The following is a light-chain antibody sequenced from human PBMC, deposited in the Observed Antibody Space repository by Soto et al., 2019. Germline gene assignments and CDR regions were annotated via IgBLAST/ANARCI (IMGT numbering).Light chain of an antibody. V-gene: IGLV2-14*01. J-gene: IGLJ1*01. CDR2: DVS. CDR3: SSYTSSSTLYV. CDR1: SSDVGGYNY. Sequence: QSALTQPASVSGSPGQSITISCTGTSSDVGGYNYVSWYQQHPGKAPKLMIYDVSNRPSVVSNRLSGSKSGNTASLTISGLQAEDEADYYCSSYTSSSTLYVFGTGTKLTVL.